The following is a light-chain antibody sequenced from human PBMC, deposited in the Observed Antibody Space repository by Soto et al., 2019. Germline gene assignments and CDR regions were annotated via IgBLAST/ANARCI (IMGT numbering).Light chain of an antibody. CDR2: EVS. V-gene: IGLV2-14*01. Sequence: SGLTQPASESGSPGQSVTISCTGTSSDVGGYNYVSWYQQHPGKAPKLMIYEVSNRPSGVSNRFSGSKSGNTASLTISGLQAEDEADYYCSSYTSSSTLYVFGSGTTV. CDR3: SSYTSSSTLYV. CDR1: SSDVGGYNY. J-gene: IGLJ1*01.